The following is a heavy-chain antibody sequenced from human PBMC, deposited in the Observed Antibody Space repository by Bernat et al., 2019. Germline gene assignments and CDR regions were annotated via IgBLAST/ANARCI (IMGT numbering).Heavy chain of an antibody. D-gene: IGHD3-22*01. J-gene: IGHJ4*02. CDR3: ARGQHYCDSSGPGAYYFDY. CDR1: GGSISSYY. Sequence: QVQLQESGPGLVKPLETLSLTCTVSGGSISSYYWSWIRQPPGKGLEWMGYNYYSGSTNYTPSPNSRVTIPVYTSKNQFSLKLSSVTAADTAVYYCARGQHYCDSSGPGAYYFDYWGQGTLVTVSS. V-gene: IGHV4-59*01. CDR2: NYYSGST.